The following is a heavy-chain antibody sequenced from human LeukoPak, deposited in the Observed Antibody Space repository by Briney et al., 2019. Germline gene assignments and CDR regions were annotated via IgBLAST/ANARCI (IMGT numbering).Heavy chain of an antibody. CDR3: ASGSGSYRAPYYYMDV. CDR1: GFTVSSNY. J-gene: IGHJ6*03. V-gene: IGHV3-53*01. D-gene: IGHD3-10*01. Sequence: GGSLRLSCAASGFTVSSNYMSWVRQAPGKGLEWVSVIYSGGSTYYADSVKGRFTISRDNSKNTLYLQMNSLRAEDTAVYYCASGSGSYRAPYYYMDVWGTGTTVTVSS. CDR2: IYSGGST.